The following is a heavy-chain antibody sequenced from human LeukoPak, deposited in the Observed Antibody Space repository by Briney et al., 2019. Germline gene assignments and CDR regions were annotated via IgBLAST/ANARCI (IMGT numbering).Heavy chain of an antibody. Sequence: PGGSLRLSCAASGFTFTNYAMRWVRQASGKGREWVSGISGSGGSTYYADSVKGRFTISRDNSKNMVYLQMNSLRAEDTAVYFCARGSQGIASAKDYWGQGTLVTVSS. CDR3: ARGSQGIASAKDY. CDR1: GFTFTNYA. CDR2: ISGSGGST. V-gene: IGHV3-23*01. J-gene: IGHJ4*02. D-gene: IGHD6-13*01.